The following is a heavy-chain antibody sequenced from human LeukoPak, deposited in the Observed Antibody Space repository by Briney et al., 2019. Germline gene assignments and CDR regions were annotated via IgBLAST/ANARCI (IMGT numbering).Heavy chain of an antibody. CDR1: GFTFSDYY. J-gene: IGHJ6*03. V-gene: IGHV3-11*04. Sequence: GGSLRLSCAASGFTFSDYYMSWIRQAPGKGLEWVSYISSSGSTIYYADSVKGRFTISRDNAKNSLYLQMNSLRAEDTAVYYCARDPGVGYNFNYYYYMDVWGKGTTVTISS. D-gene: IGHD5-24*01. CDR2: ISSSGSTI. CDR3: ARDPGVGYNFNYYYYMDV.